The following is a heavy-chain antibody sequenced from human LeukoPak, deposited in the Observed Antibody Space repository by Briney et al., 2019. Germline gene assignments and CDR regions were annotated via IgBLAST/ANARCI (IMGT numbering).Heavy chain of an antibody. D-gene: IGHD1-26*01. V-gene: IGHV4-59*01. J-gene: IGHJ4*02. CDR3: SRFVGAKFDS. CDR1: GGSISDFY. CDR2: VYYSGST. Sequence: SETLSLTCTVSGGSISDFYWSWIRQPPGKGLEWIGYVYYSGSTNYNPSLKSQVTISVDTSKNQFSLKLSSVTAADTAVYYCSRFVGAKFDSWGQGTLVTVSS.